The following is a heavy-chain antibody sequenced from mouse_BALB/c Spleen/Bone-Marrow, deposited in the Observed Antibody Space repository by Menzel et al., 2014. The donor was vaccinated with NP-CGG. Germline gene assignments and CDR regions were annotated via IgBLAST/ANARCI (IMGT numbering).Heavy chain of an antibody. CDR2: INPYNGGT. Sequence: EVKLTESGPELVKPGASMKISCKASGYSFTGYTMNWVKQSHGKNLEWIGLINPYNGGTSYNQKFKGKATLTVDKSSSTAYMELLSLTSEDSAVYYCARGPYYGYYFDYWGQGTTLTVPS. D-gene: IGHD2-10*01. J-gene: IGHJ2*01. V-gene: IGHV1-18*01. CDR1: GYSFTGYT. CDR3: ARGPYYGYYFDY.